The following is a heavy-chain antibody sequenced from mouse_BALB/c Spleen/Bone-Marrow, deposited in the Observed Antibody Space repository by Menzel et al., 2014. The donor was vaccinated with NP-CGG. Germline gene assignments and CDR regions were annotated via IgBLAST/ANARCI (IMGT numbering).Heavy chain of an antibody. CDR3: ARGGRYFGFSD. Sequence: VQLQQSGAELVRPGALVKLSCKASGFNIKDYHMHWVKQRPEQGLEWIGWIDPENGNNIHDSKFQGKASITADTSSNTACMHLSSLRSQDTDVYYIARGGRYFGFSDRGQRILGTVPA. CDR1: GFNIKDYH. J-gene: IGHJ3*01. V-gene: IGHV14-1*02. D-gene: IGHD2-14*01. CDR2: IDPENGNN.